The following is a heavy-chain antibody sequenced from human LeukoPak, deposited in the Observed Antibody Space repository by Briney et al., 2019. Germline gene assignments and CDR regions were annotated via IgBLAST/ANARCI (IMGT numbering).Heavy chain of an antibody. Sequence: GSLILSCAASGFTFSSYWMHWVRQAPGKGLVWVSRINSDGSSTSYADSVKGRFTISRDNAKNTLYLQMNSLRAEDTAVYYCASDLRSSSGHNYWGQGTLVTVSS. V-gene: IGHV3-74*01. CDR2: INSDGSST. CDR1: GFTFSSYW. D-gene: IGHD3-22*01. CDR3: ASDLRSSSGHNY. J-gene: IGHJ4*02.